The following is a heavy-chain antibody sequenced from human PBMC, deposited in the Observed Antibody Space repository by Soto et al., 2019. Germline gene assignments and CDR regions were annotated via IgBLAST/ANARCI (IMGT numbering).Heavy chain of an antibody. D-gene: IGHD2-15*01. Sequence: GGSLRLSCAASGFTFSSYAMHWVRQAPGKGLEWVAVISYDGSNKYYADSVKGRFTISRDNSKNTLYLQMNSLRAEDTAVYYCARDAVDFRSSGGSYTSIDYWGQGTLVTVSS. CDR1: GFTFSSYA. CDR3: ARDAVDFRSSGGSYTSIDY. V-gene: IGHV3-30-3*01. J-gene: IGHJ4*02. CDR2: ISYDGSNK.